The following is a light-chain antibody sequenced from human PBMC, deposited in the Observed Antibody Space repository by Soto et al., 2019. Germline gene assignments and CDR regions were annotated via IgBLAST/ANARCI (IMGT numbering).Light chain of an antibody. CDR2: DVS. CDR3: AAWDNSLSGRV. Sequence: QSALTQPRSVSGSPGQSVTISCTGTSSDVGGYNYVSWYQQHPGKAPKLIIYDVSERPSGVPDRFSGSKSGNTASLTISGLQAEDEADYYCAAWDNSLSGRVFGGGTKLTVL. V-gene: IGLV2-11*01. CDR1: SSDVGGYNY. J-gene: IGLJ3*02.